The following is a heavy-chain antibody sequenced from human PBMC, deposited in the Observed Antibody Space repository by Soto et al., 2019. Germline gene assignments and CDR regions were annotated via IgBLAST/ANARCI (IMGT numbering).Heavy chain of an antibody. CDR3: TTDDPGEVWFDP. V-gene: IGHV3-15*01. D-gene: IGHD3-10*01. J-gene: IGHJ5*02. CDR1: GFTFSNAW. CDR2: IKSKTDGGTT. Sequence: GGSLRLSCAASGFTFSNAWTTLVPQAPGKGLEWVGRIKSKTDGGTTDYAAPVKGRFTISRDDSKNTLYLQMNSLKTEDTAVYYCTTDDPGEVWFDPWGQGTLVTVSS.